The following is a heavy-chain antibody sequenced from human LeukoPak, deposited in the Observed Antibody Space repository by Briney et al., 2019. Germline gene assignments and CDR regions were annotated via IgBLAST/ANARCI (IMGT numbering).Heavy chain of an antibody. J-gene: IGHJ4*02. CDR3: ARGYSYGSYYFDS. CDR2: IYYSGNT. Sequence: SETLSLACTVSGGSISSYYWSWIRQPPGKGLEWIGYIYYSGNTNHNPSLKSRVTISVDTSKNQFSLKLSSVTAADTAIYYCARGYSYGSYYFDSWGQGTLVTVSS. CDR1: GGSISSYY. V-gene: IGHV4-59*01. D-gene: IGHD5-18*01.